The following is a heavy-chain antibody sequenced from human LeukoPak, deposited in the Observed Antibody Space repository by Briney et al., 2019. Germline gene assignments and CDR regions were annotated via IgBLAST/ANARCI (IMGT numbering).Heavy chain of an antibody. V-gene: IGHV1-3*01. CDR3: ARVNSIWSGYREDAFDI. D-gene: IGHD3-3*01. CDR1: GYTFTSYA. CDR2: INAGNGNT. J-gene: IGHJ3*02. Sequence: ASVKVSCKASGYTFTSYAMHWVRQAPGQRLEWMGWINAGNGNTRYSQKFQGRVTITRDTSASTAYMELSSLRSEDTAVYYCARVNSIWSGYREDAFDIWGQGTMVTVSS.